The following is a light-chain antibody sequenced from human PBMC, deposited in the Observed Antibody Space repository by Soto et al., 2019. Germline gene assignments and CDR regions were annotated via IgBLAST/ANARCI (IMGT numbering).Light chain of an antibody. J-gene: IGKJ4*01. Sequence: EIVLTQSPGTLSLSPGARATLSCRASQSVSSSYLAWYQQKPGQAPRLLIYDASSRATGIPDRFSGSGSGTDFTLTISRLEPEDFAVYYCQQYGSSPLTFGGGTKVEIK. CDR2: DAS. CDR3: QQYGSSPLT. V-gene: IGKV3-20*01. CDR1: QSVSSSY.